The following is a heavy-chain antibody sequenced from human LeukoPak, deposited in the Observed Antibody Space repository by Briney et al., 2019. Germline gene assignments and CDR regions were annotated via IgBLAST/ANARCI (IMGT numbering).Heavy chain of an antibody. V-gene: IGHV4-59*01. CDR1: GGSTSRYY. J-gene: IGHJ5*02. CDR2: ISESGST. Sequence: PSETLSLTCTVSGGSTSRYYWTWIRQPPGKGLEWIGYISESGSTNYNPSLKSRLTISLDTSKNEFSLKLSSVTAADTAVYYCARSAIYRLNWFDPWGQGTLVTVSS. CDR3: ARSAIYRLNWFDP. D-gene: IGHD2/OR15-2a*01.